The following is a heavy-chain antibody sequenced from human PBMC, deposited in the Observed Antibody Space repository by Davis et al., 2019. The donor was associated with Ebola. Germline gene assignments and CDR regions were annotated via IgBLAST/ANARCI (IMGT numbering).Heavy chain of an antibody. CDR3: ARAPTWSQINYYCFDC. D-gene: IGHD3-10*01. CDR2: MNPNSGNT. V-gene: IGHV1-8*01. Sequence: ASVQVSCKASGYTFTSYDINWVRQATGQGLEWMGWMNPNSGNTGYAQKFQGRVTMTRNTSISTAYMEVSSLRSEDTAVYYCARAPTWSQINYYCFDCWGQGTLVTVSS. CDR1: GYTFTSYD. J-gene: IGHJ4*02.